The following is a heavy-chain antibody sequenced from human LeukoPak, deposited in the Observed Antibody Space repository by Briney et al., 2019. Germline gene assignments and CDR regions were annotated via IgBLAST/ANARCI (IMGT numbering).Heavy chain of an antibody. J-gene: IGHJ4*02. Sequence: SQTLSLTCTVSGGSISSGSYYWSWIRQPAGKGLEWIGRIYTSGSTNYNPSLKSRVTISVETSKNQFSLKLSSVTAADTAVYYCAMGATTTFDYWGQGTLVTVSS. V-gene: IGHV4-61*02. CDR3: AMGATTTFDY. CDR1: GGSISSGSYY. CDR2: IYTSGST. D-gene: IGHD1-26*01.